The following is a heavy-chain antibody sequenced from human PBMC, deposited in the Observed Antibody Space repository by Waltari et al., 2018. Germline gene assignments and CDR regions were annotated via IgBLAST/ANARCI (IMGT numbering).Heavy chain of an antibody. Sequence: EVQLLESGGGLVQPGGSLRLSCAASGFTFDHYAMTRVRQAPGKGLEWVSSISGTGATTYYADSVKGQFTVSRDSAKNTVFLQMNRLRVEDTAIYYCAKGQSQYGSGSWLDYWGQGTLITVSS. CDR2: ISGTGATT. CDR3: AKGQSQYGSGSWLDY. J-gene: IGHJ4*02. D-gene: IGHD3-10*01. V-gene: IGHV3-23*01. CDR1: GFTFDHYA.